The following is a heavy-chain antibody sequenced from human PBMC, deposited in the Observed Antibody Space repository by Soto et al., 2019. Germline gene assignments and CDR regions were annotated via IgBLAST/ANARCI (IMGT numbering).Heavy chain of an antibody. J-gene: IGHJ5*02. D-gene: IGHD5-18*01. CDR3: ARDSSGYSFMGWFDP. CDR2: INPNSGGT. CDR1: GYPFTGYD. Sequence: ASVKVACKASGYPFTGYDMHWVRHAPGQGLEWMGWINPNSGGTNYAQKFQGRVTMTRDTSISTAYMELSRLRSDDTAVYYCARDSSGYSFMGWFDPWGQGTLVTVSS. V-gene: IGHV1-2*02.